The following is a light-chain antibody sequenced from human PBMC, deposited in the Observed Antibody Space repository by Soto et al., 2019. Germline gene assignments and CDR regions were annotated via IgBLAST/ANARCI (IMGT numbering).Light chain of an antibody. J-gene: IGKJ3*01. Sequence: DIQMTQSPSTLSASVGDRVTITCRASQTINTWLAWYQQKPGKAPKLLIYRASNLVSGVPSRFSGSVSGTEFTLTICSLQPDVFPIYCCQQYETYAGTFGPGTKVDI. CDR2: RAS. CDR3: QQYETYAGT. CDR1: QTINTW. V-gene: IGKV1-5*03.